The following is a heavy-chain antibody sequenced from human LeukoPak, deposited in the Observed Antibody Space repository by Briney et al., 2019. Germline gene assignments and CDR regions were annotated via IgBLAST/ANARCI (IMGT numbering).Heavy chain of an antibody. J-gene: IGHJ4*02. Sequence: GASVKVSCKASGYTFTSYGISWVRQAPGQGLEWMGWISAYNGNTDYAQKFQGRVTMSTDTSTSTAYMDLRSLRSDDTAVYYCARDSCTDSACYLAYWGQGTLVTVSS. CDR3: ARDSCTDSACYLAY. CDR2: ISAYNGNT. CDR1: GYTFTSYG. D-gene: IGHD2-8*01. V-gene: IGHV1-18*01.